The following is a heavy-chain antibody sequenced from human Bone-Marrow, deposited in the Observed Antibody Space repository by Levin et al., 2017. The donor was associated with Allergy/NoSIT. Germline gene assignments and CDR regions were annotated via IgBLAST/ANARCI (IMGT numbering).Heavy chain of an antibody. D-gene: IGHD3-10*01. Sequence: KSGGSLRLSCAASGFTLSKAWMSWVRQAPGKGLEWVGRSKSKTDGETTDYAAPVKGRFTISRDDSKNTLYLQMNSLKTEDTAVYYCTTDDYYVSGSYWPFGDRWGQGTRVTVSS. CDR3: TTDDYYVSGSYWPFGDR. V-gene: IGHV3-15*01. CDR2: SKSKTDGETT. J-gene: IGHJ4*02. CDR1: GFTLSKAW.